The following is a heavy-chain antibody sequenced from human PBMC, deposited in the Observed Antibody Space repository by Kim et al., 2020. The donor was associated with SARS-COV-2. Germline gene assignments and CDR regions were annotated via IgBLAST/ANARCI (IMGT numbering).Heavy chain of an antibody. CDR3: ARSPTYYYDSSGYYYVGY. Sequence: KGRFTISRDNAKNSLYLQMNSLRAEDTAVYYCARSPTYYYDSSGYYYVGYWGQGTLVTVSS. V-gene: IGHV3-11*01. D-gene: IGHD3-22*01. J-gene: IGHJ4*02.